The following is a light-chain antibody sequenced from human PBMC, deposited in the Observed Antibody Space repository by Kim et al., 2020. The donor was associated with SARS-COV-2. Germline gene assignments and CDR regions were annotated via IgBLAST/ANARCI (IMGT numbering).Light chain of an antibody. CDR3: QQYDTSPWT. CDR1: QSVSTNY. Sequence: PPEYTATLSCRPSQSVSTNYLAWYQQKPGQVPRLLIYGTSTRATGIPDRFSGSGSGTDFTLTISRLEPEDFAVFYCQQYDTSPWTFGQGTKVDIK. CDR2: GTS. V-gene: IGKV3-20*01. J-gene: IGKJ1*01.